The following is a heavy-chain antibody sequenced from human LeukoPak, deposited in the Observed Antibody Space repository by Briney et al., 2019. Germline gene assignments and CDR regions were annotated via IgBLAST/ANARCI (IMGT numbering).Heavy chain of an antibody. J-gene: IGHJ4*02. D-gene: IGHD5-18*01. CDR2: IIPILGIA. Sequence: SSVKVSCKASGGTFSSYAISWVRQAPGQGLEWMGRIIPILGIANYAQKFQGRVTITADKSTSTAYMELSSLRSEDTAVYYCARGAGYSYGYYFDYWGQGTLVTVSS. CDR3: ARGAGYSYGYYFDY. V-gene: IGHV1-69*04. CDR1: GGTFSSYA.